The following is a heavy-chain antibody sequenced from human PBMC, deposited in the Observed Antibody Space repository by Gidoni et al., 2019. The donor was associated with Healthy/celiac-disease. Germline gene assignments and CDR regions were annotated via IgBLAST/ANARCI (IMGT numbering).Heavy chain of an antibody. D-gene: IGHD2-2*01. J-gene: IGHJ4*02. CDR3: ARGIPPGY. CDR2: INHSGST. V-gene: IGHV4-34*01. CDR1: GGSFSGYY. Sequence: QVQLQQWGAGLLKPSETLSLTCAVYGGSFSGYYWSWIRQPPGKGLEWIGEINHSGSTNYNPSLKSRVTISVDTSKNQFSLKLSSVTAADTAVYYCARGIPPGYWGQGTLVTVSS.